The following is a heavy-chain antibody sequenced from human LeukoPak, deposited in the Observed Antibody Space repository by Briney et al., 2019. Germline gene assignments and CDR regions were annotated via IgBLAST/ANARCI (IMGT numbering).Heavy chain of an antibody. V-gene: IGHV3-23*01. CDR2: ITTSDGNT. D-gene: IGHD6-13*01. CDR1: GFTFSSYT. CDR3: ARGGSIAAAGHPFDY. J-gene: IGHJ4*02. Sequence: GGSLRLSCAASGFTFSSYTMSWVRQAPGKGLEWVSTITTSDGNTYYTDSVKGRFTISRDNSKNTLYLQMNSLRAEDTAVYYCARGGSIAAAGHPFDYWGQGTLVTVSS.